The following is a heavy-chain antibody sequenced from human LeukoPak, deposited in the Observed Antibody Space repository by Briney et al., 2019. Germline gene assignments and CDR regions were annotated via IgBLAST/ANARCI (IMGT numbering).Heavy chain of an antibody. Sequence: ASVKVSCKASEYTFTSYDINWVRQATGRGLEWMGWMNPNSGNTGYAQKFQGRVTMTRNTSISTAYMELSSLRSEDTAVYYCAKGGGSGFYYYYGMDVWGQGTTVTVSS. CDR2: MNPNSGNT. J-gene: IGHJ6*02. CDR1: EYTFTSYD. D-gene: IGHD6-19*01. CDR3: AKGGGSGFYYYYGMDV. V-gene: IGHV1-8*01.